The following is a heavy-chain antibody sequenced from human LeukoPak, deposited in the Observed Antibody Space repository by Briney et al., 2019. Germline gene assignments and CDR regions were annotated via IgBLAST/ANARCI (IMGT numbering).Heavy chain of an antibody. J-gene: IGHJ4*02. CDR3: ARYCTSTTCILRGFDY. Sequence: SETLSLTCTVSGGSISSHYWSWIRQPPGKGLEWIANIYHTGSAHYNPSLKSRVTISVDTSKNQFSLKLSSVTAADTAVYYCARYCTSTTCILRGFDYWGQGTLVTVSS. CDR2: IYHTGSA. CDR1: GGSISSHY. D-gene: IGHD2-2*01. V-gene: IGHV4-59*08.